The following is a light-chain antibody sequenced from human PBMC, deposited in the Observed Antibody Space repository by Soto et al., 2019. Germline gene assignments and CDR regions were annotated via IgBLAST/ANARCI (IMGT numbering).Light chain of an antibody. V-gene: IGKV3-20*01. CDR2: GAS. Sequence: EIVLTQSPGTLSLSPGERATLSCRASQSVSSSYIAWFQQKPGQAPRLLIYGASSRATGIPDRFSGYGSGTDFTLTISRLEPEDFAVYYCQQYGASPGVTFGPGTKVDIK. J-gene: IGKJ3*01. CDR3: QQYGASPGVT. CDR1: QSVSSSY.